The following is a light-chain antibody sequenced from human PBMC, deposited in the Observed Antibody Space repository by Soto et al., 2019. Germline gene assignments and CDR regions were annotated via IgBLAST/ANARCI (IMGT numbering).Light chain of an antibody. CDR2: AAS. V-gene: IGKV1-39*01. CDR1: QSISSY. CDR3: QQSYSIPPT. Sequence: DIQMTQSPSSLSASVGDRVTITCRASQSISSYLYWYRQKPGKAPELLIYAASSLQSGVPSRFSGSGSGTVFTLTISSLQPEDFATYYCQQSYSIPPTFGPGTKVDIK. J-gene: IGKJ3*01.